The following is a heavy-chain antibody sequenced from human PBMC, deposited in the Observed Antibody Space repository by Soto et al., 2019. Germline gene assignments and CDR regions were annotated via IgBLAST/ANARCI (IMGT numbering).Heavy chain of an antibody. V-gene: IGHV1-46*01. CDR2: INPNGGST. D-gene: IGHD5-18*01. CDR1: GYTFTHYY. Sequence: ASVKVSCKASGYTFTHYYMHWVRQAPGQGLEWMGIINPNGGSTTYAQRFRAGFTMTRDTPTSTVYMELSSLRSEDSAVYYCATSVNSAMAFDYWGQGTLVTVSS. J-gene: IGHJ4*02. CDR3: ATSVNSAMAFDY.